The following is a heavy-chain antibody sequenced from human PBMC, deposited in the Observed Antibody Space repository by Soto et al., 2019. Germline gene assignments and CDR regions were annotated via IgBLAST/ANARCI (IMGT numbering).Heavy chain of an antibody. CDR2: ISWNSGSI. V-gene: IGHV3-9*01. CDR3: AKDIAPALSWGMDV. Sequence: GGSLRLSCAASGFTFDDYAMHWVRQAPGKGLEWVSGISWNSGSIGYADSVKGRFTISRDNAKNSLYLQMNSLRAEDTAVYYCAKDIAPALSWGMDVWGQGTTVTVSS. D-gene: IGHD3-16*02. CDR1: GFTFDDYA. J-gene: IGHJ6*02.